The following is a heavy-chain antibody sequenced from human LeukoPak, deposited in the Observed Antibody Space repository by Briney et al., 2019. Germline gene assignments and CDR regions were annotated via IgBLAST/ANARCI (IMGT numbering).Heavy chain of an antibody. D-gene: IGHD6-13*01. CDR1: GYTFTGYY. Sequence: ASVKVSCKASGYTFTGYYMHWVRQAPGQGLEWMGWINPNSGGTNNAQKFQGWVTMTRDTSISTAYMELSRLRSDDTAVYYCARSAYSSSWFDYWGQGTLVTVSS. V-gene: IGHV1-2*04. J-gene: IGHJ4*02. CDR2: INPNSGGT. CDR3: ARSAYSSSWFDY.